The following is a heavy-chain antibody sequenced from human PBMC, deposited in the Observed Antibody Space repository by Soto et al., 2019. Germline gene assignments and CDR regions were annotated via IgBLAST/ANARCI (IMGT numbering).Heavy chain of an antibody. CDR3: ARSITIFGVVIIAYFDY. CDR1: GFSLSTSGVG. CDR2: IYWDDDK. V-gene: IGHV2-5*02. Sequence: SGPTLVNPTQTLTLTCTFPGFSLSTSGVGVGWIRQPPGKALEWLALIYWDDDKRYSPSLKSRLTITKNTSKNQVVLKMTNKKPVDTATYFFARSITIFGVVIIAYFDYWGQGTLVTVSS. D-gene: IGHD3-3*01. J-gene: IGHJ4*02.